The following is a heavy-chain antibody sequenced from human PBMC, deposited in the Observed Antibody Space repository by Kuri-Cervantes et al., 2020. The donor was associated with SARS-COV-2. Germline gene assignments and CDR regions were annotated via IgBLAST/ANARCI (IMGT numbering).Heavy chain of an antibody. D-gene: IGHD3-22*01. V-gene: IGHV4-38-2*01. Sequence: ESLKISCAVSGYSISSGYYWGWIRQPPGKGLEWIGSIYHSGSTYYNPSLKSRVTISVDTSKNQFSLKLSSVTAADTAVYYCARVGPRIARYDSSGYYLDFDYWGQGTLVTVSS. J-gene: IGHJ4*02. CDR1: GYSISSGYY. CDR2: IYHSGST. CDR3: ARVGPRIARYDSSGYYLDFDY.